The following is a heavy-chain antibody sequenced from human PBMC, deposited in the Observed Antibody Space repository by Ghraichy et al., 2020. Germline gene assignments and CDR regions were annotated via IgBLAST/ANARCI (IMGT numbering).Heavy chain of an antibody. V-gene: IGHV3-30*02. Sequence: GSLSLSCAAAGFTFSNYGMHWVRQAPGKGLEWVAFIRYDGNTKYYGDSVKGRFTISKDNSKNTLYLQMSSLRVDDTAMYYCASLYYDTLAGYHAGYYMDVWGKGTTVTVSS. CDR2: IRYDGNTK. D-gene: IGHD3-9*01. CDR1: GFTFSNYG. J-gene: IGHJ6*03. CDR3: ASLYYDTLAGYHAGYYMDV.